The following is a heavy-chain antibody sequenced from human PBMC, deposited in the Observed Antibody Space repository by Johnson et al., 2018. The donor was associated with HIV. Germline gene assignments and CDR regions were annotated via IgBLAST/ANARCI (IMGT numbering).Heavy chain of an antibody. CDR2: IYSGGRT. V-gene: IGHV3-66*01. J-gene: IGHJ3*02. Sequence: VQLVESGGGLMQPGGSLRLSCVASGFTVSNNFMSWVRQGPGKGLEWVSVIYSGGRTYYTDSVKGRFTISRDNSKNTLYLQMNSLRAEDTAVYYCARAYIYGAFDIWGQGTMVTVSS. CDR3: ARAYIYGAFDI. D-gene: IGHD2/OR15-2a*01. CDR1: GFTVSNNF.